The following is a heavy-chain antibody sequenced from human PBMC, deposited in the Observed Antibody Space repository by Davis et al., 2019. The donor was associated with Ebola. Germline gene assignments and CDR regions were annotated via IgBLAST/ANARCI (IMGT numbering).Heavy chain of an antibody. J-gene: IGHJ5*02. CDR2: TYYSGST. CDR3: ARAWIVTTNWFDP. CDR1: GGSFSGYY. D-gene: IGHD4-17*01. Sequence: SETLSLTCAVYGGSFSGYYWSWIRQHPGKGLEWIGYTYYSGSTYYNPSLKSRVTISVDTPKNQFSLKLSSVTAADTAVYYCARAWIVTTNWFDPWGQGTLVTVSS. V-gene: IGHV4-31*11.